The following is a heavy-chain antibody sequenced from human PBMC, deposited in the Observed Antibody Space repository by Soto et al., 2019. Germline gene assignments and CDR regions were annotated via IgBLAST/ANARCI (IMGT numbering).Heavy chain of an antibody. CDR1: GFTVSNTY. Sequence: SLRLSCAASGFTVSNTYMTWVRQSPGKGLECVSVIYTAGGTNYADSVKGRFIISRDNSKNTLYLQVNSLRAEDTAVYYCARALPVAKGGFDPWGQGTLVTVSS. CDR2: IYTAGGT. CDR3: ARALPVAKGGFDP. D-gene: IGHD2-2*01. J-gene: IGHJ5*02. V-gene: IGHV3-53*01.